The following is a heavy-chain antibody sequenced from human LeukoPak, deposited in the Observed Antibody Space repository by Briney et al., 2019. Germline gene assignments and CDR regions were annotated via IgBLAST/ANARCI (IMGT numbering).Heavy chain of an antibody. Sequence: SETLSLTCSVSGDSISSSPGYCGWIRQPPGKGLEYIGSINYSGNTYYDPSLKGRVTISVDTSKNQFSLKVTSMTAADSAVYYCSRLFVTGVDGRGWFHWWGQGTLVTVSS. V-gene: IGHV4-39*01. D-gene: IGHD6-19*01. CDR1: GDSISSSPGY. CDR2: INYSGNT. J-gene: IGHJ1*01. CDR3: SRLFVTGVDGRGWFHW.